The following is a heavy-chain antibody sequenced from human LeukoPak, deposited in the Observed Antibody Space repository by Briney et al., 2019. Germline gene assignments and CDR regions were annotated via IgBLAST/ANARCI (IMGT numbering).Heavy chain of an antibody. CDR1: GGSISSGGYY. J-gene: IGHJ6*02. V-gene: IGHV4-31*03. CDR3: ASEQQLAGYYYGMDV. Sequence: SETLSLTCTVSGGSISSGGYYWSWIRQHPGKGLEWIGYIYYSGSTYYNPSLKSRVTISVDTSKNQFSLKLSSVTAADTAVYYCASEQQLAGYYYGMDVWGQGTTVTVSS. CDR2: IYYSGST. D-gene: IGHD6-13*01.